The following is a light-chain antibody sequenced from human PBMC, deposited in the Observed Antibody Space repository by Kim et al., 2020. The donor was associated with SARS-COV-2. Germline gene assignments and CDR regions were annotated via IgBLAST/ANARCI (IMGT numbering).Light chain of an antibody. Sequence: QSALTPPPSVSGSPGQSVTISCTGTSSDVGSYNRVSWYHQPPGTAPKLLIYEVTNRPSGVPDRFSGSKSGNTASLTISGRQAEDEAAYYCGPYASGSILGIGGGGQLADL. V-gene: IGLV2-18*02. J-gene: IGLJ7*01. CDR2: EVT. CDR1: SSDVGSYNR. CDR3: GPYASGSILG.